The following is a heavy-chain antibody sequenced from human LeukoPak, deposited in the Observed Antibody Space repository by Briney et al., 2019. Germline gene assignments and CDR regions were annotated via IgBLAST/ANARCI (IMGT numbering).Heavy chain of an antibody. Sequence: SQTLSLTCTVSGGSISSGDYYWSWIRQPPGKGLGWIGYIYYSGSTYYNPSLKSRVTISVDTPKNQFSLKLSSVTAADTAVYYCARANDSSGYYAFDIWGQGTMVTVSS. CDR3: ARANDSSGYYAFDI. CDR2: IYYSGST. V-gene: IGHV4-30-4*01. J-gene: IGHJ3*02. CDR1: GGSISSGDYY. D-gene: IGHD3-22*01.